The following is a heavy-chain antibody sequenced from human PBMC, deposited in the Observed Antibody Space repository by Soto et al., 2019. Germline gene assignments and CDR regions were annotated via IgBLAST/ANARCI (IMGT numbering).Heavy chain of an antibody. CDR1: GYTFTSYA. D-gene: IGHD3-3*01. V-gene: IGHV1-3*05. CDR3: ARSGLLPYFDY. CDR2: INAGNGNT. J-gene: IGHJ4*02. Sequence: QVQVVQSGAEEKKPGASVKVSCKASGYTFTSYAMHWVRQAPGQRLEWMGWINAGNGNTKYSQNFQGRVTITRDTSASTAYMELSSLRSDDTAVYYCARSGLLPYFDYWGQGTLVTVSS.